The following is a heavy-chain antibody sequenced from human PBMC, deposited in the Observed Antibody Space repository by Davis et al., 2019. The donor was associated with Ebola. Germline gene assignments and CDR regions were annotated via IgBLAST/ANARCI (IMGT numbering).Heavy chain of an antibody. J-gene: IGHJ6*02. CDR3: ARELLRRNYYYYGMDV. CDR2: ISSSGSTI. V-gene: IGHV3-11*01. D-gene: IGHD2-21*02. Sequence: GESLKISCAASGFTFSDYYMSWIRQAPGKGLEWVSYISSSGSTIYYADSVKGRFTISRDNAKNSLYLQMNSLRAEDTAVYYCARELLRRNYYYYGMDVWGQGTTVTVSS. CDR1: GFTFSDYY.